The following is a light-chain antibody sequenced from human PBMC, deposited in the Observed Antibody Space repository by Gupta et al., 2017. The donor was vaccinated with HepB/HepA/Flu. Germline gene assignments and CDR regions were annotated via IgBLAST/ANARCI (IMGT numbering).Light chain of an antibody. V-gene: IGKV3-20*01. J-gene: IGKJ3*01. CDR2: GAS. CDR3: QLDGSSRCFT. CDR1: QSVSSSY. Sequence: EIVLTQSPGTLSLSPGERATLSCRASQSVSSSYLAWYQQKPGQAPRLLIYGASSRATGIPDRFSGSGSGTDFTLTISRLEPEDFAVYYCQLDGSSRCFTFGHGTKVDIK.